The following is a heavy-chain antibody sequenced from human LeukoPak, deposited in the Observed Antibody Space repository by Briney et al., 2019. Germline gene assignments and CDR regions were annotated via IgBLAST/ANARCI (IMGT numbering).Heavy chain of an antibody. CDR3: ASVYSAYDLAQLDY. V-gene: IGHV1-2*02. D-gene: IGHD5-12*01. Sequence: ASVKVSCKASGYTFTDYYVHWVRQAPGQGLEWVGWINPNSGATNYAQTFQGRVTITTVTSFSTAYMELRSLRSDDTAVYYCASVYSAYDLAQLDYWGQGTLVTVSS. CDR1: GYTFTDYY. J-gene: IGHJ4*02. CDR2: INPNSGAT.